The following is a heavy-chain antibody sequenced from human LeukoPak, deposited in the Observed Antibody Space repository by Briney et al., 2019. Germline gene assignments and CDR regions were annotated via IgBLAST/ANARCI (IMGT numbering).Heavy chain of an antibody. V-gene: IGHV3-7*01. J-gene: IGHJ4*02. CDR1: GFTFSSYW. D-gene: IGHD6-13*01. CDR3: ARDSSSWYHYFDY. CDR2: IKQDGSEK. Sequence: GESLRLSCAASGFTFSSYWMSWVRQAPGKGLEWVANIKQDGSEKYYVDSVKGRLTISRDNAKNSLYLQMNSLRAEDTAVYYCARDSSSWYHYFDYWGQGTLVTVSS.